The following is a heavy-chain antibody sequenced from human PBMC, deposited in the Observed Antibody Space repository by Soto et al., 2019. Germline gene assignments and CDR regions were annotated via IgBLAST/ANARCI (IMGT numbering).Heavy chain of an antibody. CDR2: ISGSGGST. CDR3: AKSSSSWYYFDY. V-gene: IGHV3-23*01. CDR1: GFTFSSYA. J-gene: IGHJ4*02. Sequence: PGVSLRVSCAASGFTFSSYAMSWVRQAPGKGLEWVSVISGSGGSTYYADSVKGRFTISRDNSKNTLYLQMNSLRAEDTAVYYCAKSSSSWYYFDYWGQGTLVTVSS. D-gene: IGHD6-13*01.